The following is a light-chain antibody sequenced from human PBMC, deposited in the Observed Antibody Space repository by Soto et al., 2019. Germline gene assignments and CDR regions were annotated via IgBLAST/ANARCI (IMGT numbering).Light chain of an antibody. J-gene: IGKJ1*01. CDR2: GAS. Sequence: EIVLTQSPGTLSLSPGERATLSCRASQSVSSSYLAWYQQKPGLAPRLLIYGASSRATVIPDRFSGSGSGTDFTLTISRLEPEDFAVYYCQQYGSSPSWTFGQVTKVDIK. V-gene: IGKV3-20*01. CDR1: QSVSSSY. CDR3: QQYGSSPSWT.